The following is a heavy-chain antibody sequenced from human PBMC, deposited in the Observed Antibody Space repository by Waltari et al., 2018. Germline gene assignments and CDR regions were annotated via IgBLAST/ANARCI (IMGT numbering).Heavy chain of an antibody. D-gene: IGHD6-19*01. V-gene: IGHV6-1*01. CDR2: AYDRSKWYN. CDR1: GDRVPSTSAP. Sequence: QVQLQQSGPGLVKHSQTLSLTRALPGDRVPSTSAPRNWIRLSPSRGLEWLGRAYDRSKWYNDYAVSGKSGLTINPDTSNNQFSLQLNSVTPEDTAVYYCARDEVQSGWYGVWFDPWGQGTLVTVSS. CDR3: ARDEVQSGWYGVWFDP. J-gene: IGHJ5*02.